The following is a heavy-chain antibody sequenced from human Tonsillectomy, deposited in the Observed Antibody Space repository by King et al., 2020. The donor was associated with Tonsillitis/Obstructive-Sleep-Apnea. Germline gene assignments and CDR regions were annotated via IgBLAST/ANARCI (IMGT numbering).Heavy chain of an antibody. V-gene: IGHV3-30*04. CDR1: GFTLNNYT. Sequence: VQLVESGGGVVQPGRSLRLSCVGSGFTLNNYTLQWVRQAPGRGLEWVAVISHDGSKKYYTDSVKGRFTISRDNSKNKVYLQMNSLGAEDTAVYYCAGDQEQHLVPGFFDYWGQGTLVTVSS. CDR3: AGDQEQHLVPGFFDY. D-gene: IGHD6-13*01. J-gene: IGHJ4*02. CDR2: ISHDGSKK.